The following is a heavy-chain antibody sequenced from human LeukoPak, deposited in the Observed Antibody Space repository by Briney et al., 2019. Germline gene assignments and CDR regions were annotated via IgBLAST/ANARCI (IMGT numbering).Heavy chain of an antibody. D-gene: IGHD3-10*01. CDR2: ICYSGST. J-gene: IGHJ4*02. Sequence: PSQTLSLTCTVSGGSISSGGYYWSWIRQHPGKGLEWIGYICYSGSTYYNPSLKSRVTISVDTSKNQFSLKLSSVTAADTAVYYCARMSPRYYYGSGGLPGSDYWGQGTLVTVSS. CDR1: GGSISSGGYY. V-gene: IGHV4-31*03. CDR3: ARMSPRYYYGSGGLPGSDY.